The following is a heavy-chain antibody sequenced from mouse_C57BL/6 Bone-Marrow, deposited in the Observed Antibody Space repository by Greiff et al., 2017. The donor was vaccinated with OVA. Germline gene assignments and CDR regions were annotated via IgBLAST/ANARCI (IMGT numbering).Heavy chain of an antibody. D-gene: IGHD1-1*02. CDR2: ISDGGSYT. CDR3: ARDGGAY. V-gene: IGHV5-4*01. Sequence: EVQGVESGGGLVKPGGSLKLSCAASGFTFSSYAMSWVRQTPEKRLEWVATISDGGSYTYYPDNVKGRFTISRDNAKNNLYLQMSHLKAEDTAMYYWARDGGAYWGQGTLVTVSA. J-gene: IGHJ3*01. CDR1: GFTFSSYA.